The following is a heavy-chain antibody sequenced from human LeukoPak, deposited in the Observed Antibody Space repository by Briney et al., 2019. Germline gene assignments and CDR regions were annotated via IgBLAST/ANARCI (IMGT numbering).Heavy chain of an antibody. Sequence: SETLSLTCNVSGDSISKSRHFWAWIRQSPGRGLEWIGYIYNSGSTYYNPSLKSRVTISVDTSKNQFSLKLSSVTAADTAVYYCASLTYYYDSSGYFTDYWGQGTLVTVSS. D-gene: IGHD3-22*01. CDR2: IYNSGST. J-gene: IGHJ4*02. CDR3: ASLTYYYDSSGYFTDY. CDR1: GDSISKSRHF. V-gene: IGHV4-39*07.